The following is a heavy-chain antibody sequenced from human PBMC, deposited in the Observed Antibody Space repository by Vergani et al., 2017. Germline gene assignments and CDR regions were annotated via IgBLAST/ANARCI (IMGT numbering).Heavy chain of an antibody. J-gene: IGHJ3*02. D-gene: IGHD2-2*01. CDR1: GGSISSGSYY. CDR3: ARGRGRDIVVVPAADAFDI. V-gene: IGHV4-61*02. Sequence: QVQLQESGPGLVKPSQTLSLTCTVSGGSISSGSYYWSWIRQPAGKGLEWIGRIYTSGSTNYNPSLKSRVTISVDKPKNQFSLKLSSVTAADTAVYYCARGRGRDIVVVPAADAFDIWGQGTMVTVSS. CDR2: IYTSGST.